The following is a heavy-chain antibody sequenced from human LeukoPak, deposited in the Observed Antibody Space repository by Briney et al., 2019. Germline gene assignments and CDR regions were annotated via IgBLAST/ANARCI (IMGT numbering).Heavy chain of an antibody. CDR2: IYSGGST. D-gene: IGHD5-18*01. CDR3: ARGGGYSYGLRPFDY. J-gene: IGHJ4*02. CDR1: GFTVSSNY. Sequence: PGGSLRLSCAASGFTVSSNYMSWVRQAPGKGLEWVSVIYSGGSTYYADSVKGRFTISRDNSKNTLYLQMNSLRAEDTAVYYCARGGGYSYGLRPFDYWGQGTLVTVSS. V-gene: IGHV3-53*01.